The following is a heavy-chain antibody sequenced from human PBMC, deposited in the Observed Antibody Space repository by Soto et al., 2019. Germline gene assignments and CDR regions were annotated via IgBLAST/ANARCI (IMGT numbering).Heavy chain of an antibody. J-gene: IGHJ4*02. V-gene: IGHV5-51*01. CDR3: ARRRDLGYSSGWYFGY. CDR2: IYAADSDI. D-gene: IGHD6-19*01. CDR1: GYSFTSYW. Sequence: GESLKISCKGSGYSFTSYWIGWVRQMPGKGLEWMGSIYAADSDIRYSPSFQGQVTISADKSINTAYLQWSSLKASDTAMYYCARRRDLGYSSGWYFGYWGQGSLVTVSS.